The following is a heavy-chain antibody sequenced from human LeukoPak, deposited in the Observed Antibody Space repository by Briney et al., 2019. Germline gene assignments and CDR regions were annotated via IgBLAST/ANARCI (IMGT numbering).Heavy chain of an antibody. CDR2: ISSSCSTI. D-gene: IGHD3-22*01. V-gene: IGHV3-11*01. CDR1: GFTFSDYY. Sequence: GGPLRLSCAASGFTFSDYYMSWIRQAPGKGLEWVSYISSSCSTIYYADSVKGRFTISRDNAKNSLYLQMNSLRAEDTAVYYCARVPPHYYDSSGLDYWGQGTLVTVSS. J-gene: IGHJ4*02. CDR3: ARVPPHYYDSSGLDY.